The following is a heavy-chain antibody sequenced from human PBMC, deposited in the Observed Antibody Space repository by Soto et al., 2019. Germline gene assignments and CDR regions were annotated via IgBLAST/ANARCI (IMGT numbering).Heavy chain of an antibody. CDR2: MNPNSGNT. CDR1: GYTFTSYD. V-gene: IGHV1-8*01. CDR3: ASGEWECSSTSCYVGYYYMDV. J-gene: IGHJ6*03. D-gene: IGHD2-2*01. Sequence: ASVKVSCKASGYTFTSYDINWVRQATGQGLEWMGWMNPNSGNTGYAQKFQGRVTMTRNTSISTAYMELSSLRSEDTAVYYCASGEWECSSTSCYVGYYYMDVWGKGTTVTFSS.